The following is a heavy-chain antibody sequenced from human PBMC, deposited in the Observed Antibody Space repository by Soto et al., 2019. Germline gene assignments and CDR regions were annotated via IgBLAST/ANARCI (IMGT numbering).Heavy chain of an antibody. Sequence: ASVKVSCTPSGYTFTSFAMHRVREAPGQRLEWMGWINAGNGNTKYSQKFQGRVTITRDTSASTAYMELSSLRSEDTAVYYCARDLVPSVVVVVGDAFDIWGQGTMVTVS. V-gene: IGHV1-3*01. J-gene: IGHJ3*02. CDR1: GYTFTSFA. D-gene: IGHD2-15*01. CDR3: ARDLVPSVVVVVGDAFDI. CDR2: INAGNGNT.